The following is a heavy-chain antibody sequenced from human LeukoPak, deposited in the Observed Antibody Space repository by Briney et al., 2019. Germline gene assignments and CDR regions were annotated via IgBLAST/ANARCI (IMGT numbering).Heavy chain of an antibody. CDR2: IYHSGST. V-gene: IGHV4-38-2*02. J-gene: IGHJ4*02. CDR1: GYSISSGYY. CDR3: ARISASYSGSARGYFDY. D-gene: IGHD3-10*01. Sequence: SETLFLTCTVSGYSISSGYYWGWIRQPPGNGLEWIGNIYHSGSTYYNPSLKSRVTISVDTSKNQFSLKLSSVTAADTAVYYCARISASYSGSARGYFDYWGQGTLVTVSS.